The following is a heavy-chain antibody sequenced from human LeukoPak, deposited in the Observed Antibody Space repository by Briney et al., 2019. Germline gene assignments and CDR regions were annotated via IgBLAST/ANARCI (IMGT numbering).Heavy chain of an antibody. D-gene: IGHD4-23*01. V-gene: IGHV3-30*18. Sequence: PGGSLRLSCAASGFTFSSYGMHWVRQAPGKGLEWVAVISYDGSNKYYADSVKGRFTISRDNSKNTLYLQMNSLRAEDTAVYYCAKDSRHGGNSVGDYWGQGTLVTVSS. J-gene: IGHJ4*02. CDR3: AKDSRHGGNSVGDY. CDR1: GFTFSSYG. CDR2: ISYDGSNK.